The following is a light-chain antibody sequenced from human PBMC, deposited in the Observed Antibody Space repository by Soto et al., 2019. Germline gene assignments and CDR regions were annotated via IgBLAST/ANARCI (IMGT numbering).Light chain of an antibody. CDR3: QQSYSTPRT. CDR2: AAS. CDR1: QSISSY. J-gene: IGKJ5*01. V-gene: IGKV1-39*01. Sequence: DIQMTQSPSSLSASVGDRVTITCRAIQSISSYLNWYQHKPGKAPNLLIYAASSLQSGVPSRFSGSGSGTDFTLTISSLQPEDFATYYCQQSYSTPRTFGQGTRLEIK.